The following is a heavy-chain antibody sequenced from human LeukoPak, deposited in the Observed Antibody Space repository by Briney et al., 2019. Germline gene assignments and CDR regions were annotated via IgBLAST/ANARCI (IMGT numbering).Heavy chain of an antibody. J-gene: IGHJ6*02. CDR3: ARGEEVTTFKNYYYYGMDV. CDR1: EFTFSSYE. CDR2: IYSGGST. D-gene: IGHD4-17*01. V-gene: IGHV3-53*04. Sequence: QSGGSLRLSCAASEFTFSSYEMNWVRQAPGKGLEWVSVIYSGGSTYYADSVKGRFTISRHNSKNTLYLQMNSLRAEDTAVYYCARGEEVTTFKNYYYYGMDVWGQGTTVTVSS.